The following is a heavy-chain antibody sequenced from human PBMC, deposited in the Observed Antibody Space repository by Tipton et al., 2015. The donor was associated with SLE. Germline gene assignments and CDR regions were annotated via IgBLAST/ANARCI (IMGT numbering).Heavy chain of an antibody. V-gene: IGHV3-74*01. Sequence: SLRLSCSASGFTFSSYWMHWVRQAPGKGLVWVSRINSDGSSTSYADSVKGRFTISRDNAKNTLYLQMNSLRAEDTAVYYCARASAAADLYFDYWGQGTLVTVSS. D-gene: IGHD6-13*01. J-gene: IGHJ4*02. CDR3: ARASAAADLYFDY. CDR1: GFTFSSYW. CDR2: INSDGSST.